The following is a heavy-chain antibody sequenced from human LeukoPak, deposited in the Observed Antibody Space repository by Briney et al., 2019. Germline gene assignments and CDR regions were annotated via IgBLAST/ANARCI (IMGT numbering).Heavy chain of an antibody. CDR2: VSGSGATP. CDR1: GFSFGGYA. D-gene: IGHD5-24*01. CDR3: AKVDRGYNYRYFDY. V-gene: IGHV3-23*01. J-gene: IGHJ4*02. Sequence: GGSLRLACEASGFSFGGYAMTWVRQTPGKGLEWVAGVSGSGATPFYADSVRGRFTISRDNSKNTVSLQMNSLRPDDTAVYYCAKVDRGYNYRYFDYWGQGTLVTVSS.